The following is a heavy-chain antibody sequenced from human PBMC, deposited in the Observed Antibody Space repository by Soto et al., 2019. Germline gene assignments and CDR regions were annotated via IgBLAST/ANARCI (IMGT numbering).Heavy chain of an antibody. CDR3: ARDPSTINKLIGVWFDP. V-gene: IGHV1-69*13. J-gene: IGHJ5*02. D-gene: IGHD4-4*01. CDR1: GDTFGRFT. CDR2: IRPISDIT. Sequence: SVKVSCKASGDTFGRFTINWVRQAPGQGLEWMGGIRPISDITNYAQRFQGRVTFTADASTSTVYLELSSLRSEDTAMYYCARDPSTINKLIGVWFDPWGQGTLVTVSS.